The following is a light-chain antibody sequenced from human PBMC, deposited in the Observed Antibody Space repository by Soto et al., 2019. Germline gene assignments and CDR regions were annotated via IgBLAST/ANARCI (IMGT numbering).Light chain of an antibody. V-gene: IGLV2-14*01. Sequence: QSVLTQPASVSGPHGQSLTISSTGTSSNIGGSNSVSWYQQHPDKAPKLMIPEVSNRPSGVSLRFSGSKSGSTASLTISGLQADDEADYYCSSSTTGSTPFVFGTGTKVTVL. CDR1: SSNIGGSNS. CDR3: SSSTTGSTPFV. CDR2: EVS. J-gene: IGLJ1*01.